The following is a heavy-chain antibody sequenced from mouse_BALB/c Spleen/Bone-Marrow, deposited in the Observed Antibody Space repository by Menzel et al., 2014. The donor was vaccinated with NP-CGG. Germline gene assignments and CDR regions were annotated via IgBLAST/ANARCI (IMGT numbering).Heavy chain of an antibody. V-gene: IGHV5-4*02. Sequence: EVQVVESGGGLVKPGGSLKLSCAASGFTFSDYYMYWVRQTPEKRLEWVATISDGGSYTYYPDSVKGRFTISRDNAKNNLYLQMSSLKSGDTAMYYCASSRYYAMDYWGQGTSVTVSS. CDR1: GFTFSDYY. CDR3: ASSRYYAMDY. D-gene: IGHD6-1*01. J-gene: IGHJ4*01. CDR2: ISDGGSYT.